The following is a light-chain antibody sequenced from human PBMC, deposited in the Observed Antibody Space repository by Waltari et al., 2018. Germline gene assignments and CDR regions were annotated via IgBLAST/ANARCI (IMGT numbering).Light chain of an antibody. Sequence: QSALTQPGSMSGSPGQSFTISCTGTSTDVGAYDSVNWYQQHPGKAPKLMIHSVDSRPSGISNRFSGSKSGNTASLTISGLQAEDEADYFCSSYAGNNILVFGGGTEVTVL. CDR1: STDVGAYDS. J-gene: IGLJ2*01. CDR2: SVD. CDR3: SSYAGNNILV. V-gene: IGLV2-14*03.